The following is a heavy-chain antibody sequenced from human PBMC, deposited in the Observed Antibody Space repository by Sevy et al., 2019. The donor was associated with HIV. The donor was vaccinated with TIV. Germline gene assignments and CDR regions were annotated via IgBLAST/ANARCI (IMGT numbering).Heavy chain of an antibody. CDR2: IYYSGST. CDR1: GGSISSGDYY. CDR3: AREKTMVRGVIGTRWGTPPRAFDI. D-gene: IGHD3-10*01. V-gene: IGHV4-30-4*01. Sequence: SETLSLTCTVSGGSISSGDYYWSWIRQPPGKGLEWIGYIYYSGSTYYNPSLKSRVTISVDTSKNQFSLKLSSVTAADTAVYYCAREKTMVRGVIGTRWGTPPRAFDIWGQGTVVTVSS. J-gene: IGHJ3*02.